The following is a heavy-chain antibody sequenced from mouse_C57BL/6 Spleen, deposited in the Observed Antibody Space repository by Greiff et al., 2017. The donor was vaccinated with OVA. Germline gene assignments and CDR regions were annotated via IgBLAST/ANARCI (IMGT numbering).Heavy chain of an antibody. CDR1: GYAFSSSW. D-gene: IGHD6-1*01. J-gene: IGHJ2*01. V-gene: IGHV1-82*01. CDR3: ARRQLDD. CDR2: IYPGDGDT. Sequence: QVQLQQSGPELVKPGASVKISCKASGYAFSSSWMNWVKQRPGKGLEWIGRIYPGDGDTNYNGKFKGKATLTADKSSSTAYMQLSSLTSEDSAVYFCARRQLDDWGQGTTLTVSS.